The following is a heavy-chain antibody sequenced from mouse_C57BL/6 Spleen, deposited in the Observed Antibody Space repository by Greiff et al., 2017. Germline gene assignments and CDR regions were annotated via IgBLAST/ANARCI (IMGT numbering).Heavy chain of an antibody. Sequence: QVQLQQPGAELVKPGASVKLSCKASGYTFTSYWMHWVKQRPGQGLEWIGMIHPNSGSTNYNEKFKSKATLTVDKSSSTAYMQLSSLTSEDSAVYYCARGYYGYDGGYYFDYWGQGTTLTVSS. D-gene: IGHD2-2*01. CDR2: IHPNSGST. J-gene: IGHJ2*01. CDR3: ARGYYGYDGGYYFDY. CDR1: GYTFTSYW. V-gene: IGHV1-64*01.